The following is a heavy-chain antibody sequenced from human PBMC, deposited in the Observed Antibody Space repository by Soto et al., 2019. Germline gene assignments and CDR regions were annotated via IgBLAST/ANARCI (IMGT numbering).Heavy chain of an antibody. J-gene: IGHJ3*02. Sequence: ASLKVYCKSAGSTFTSYYMRCVRHSPGQGLELIGLINAYNVNTNYAQKLQGRVTMTTDTSTSTAYMELSSLRSDDTAVYYCARDLYGSGSYGGAFDIWGQGTMVTVSS. CDR1: GSTFTSYY. CDR2: INAYNVNT. CDR3: ARDLYGSGSYGGAFDI. D-gene: IGHD3-10*01. V-gene: IGHV1-18*04.